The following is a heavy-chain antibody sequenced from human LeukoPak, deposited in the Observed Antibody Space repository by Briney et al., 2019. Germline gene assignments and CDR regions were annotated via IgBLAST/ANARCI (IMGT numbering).Heavy chain of an antibody. J-gene: IGHJ4*02. V-gene: IGHV3-48*01. CDR3: ASGGYCSSTSCPKPKYFDY. CDR1: GFTFSRYT. D-gene: IGHD2-2*01. CDR2: ISSSSSTI. Sequence: GGSLRLSCAASGFTFSRYTMNWVRQAPGKGLEWVSYISSSSSTIYYADSVKGRFTISRDNAKNSLYLHMNSLRVEDTAVYYCASGGYCSSTSCPKPKYFDYWGQGTLVTVSS.